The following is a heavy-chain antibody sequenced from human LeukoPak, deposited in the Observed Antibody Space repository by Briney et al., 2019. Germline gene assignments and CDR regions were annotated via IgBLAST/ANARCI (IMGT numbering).Heavy chain of an antibody. V-gene: IGHV1-69*06. CDR1: GGTFNSYA. CDR2: IIPIFGTA. J-gene: IGHJ4*02. D-gene: IGHD3-9*01. Sequence: GSSVKVSCKASGGTFNSYAISWVRQAPGQGLEWMGGIIPIFGTANYAQKFQGRVTITADKSTSTAYMELSSLRSEDTAVYYCARDLNSYDILTGYLHTFDYWGQGTLVTVSS. CDR3: ARDLNSYDILTGYLHTFDY.